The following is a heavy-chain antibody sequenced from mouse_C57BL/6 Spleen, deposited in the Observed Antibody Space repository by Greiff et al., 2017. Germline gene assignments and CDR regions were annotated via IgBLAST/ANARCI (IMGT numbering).Heavy chain of an antibody. D-gene: IGHD2-1*01. Sequence: QVQLQQSGPELVKPGASVKISCKASGYAFSSSWMNWVKQRPGKGLEWIGRIYPGDGDTNYNGKFKGKATLTADKSSCTAYMQLSSLTSEDSAVDFCAREDYGNPVLDVWGTGTTVTVSS. CDR3: AREDYGNPVLDV. J-gene: IGHJ1*03. CDR1: GYAFSSSW. CDR2: IYPGDGDT. V-gene: IGHV1-82*01.